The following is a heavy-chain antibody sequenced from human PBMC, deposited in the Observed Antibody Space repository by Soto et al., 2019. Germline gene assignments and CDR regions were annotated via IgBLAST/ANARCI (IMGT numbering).Heavy chain of an antibody. D-gene: IGHD6-19*01. CDR3: AKGAMAGPLLVDYFDY. Sequence: QVQLVESGGGVVQPGRSLRLSCAASGFTFSSYGMHWVRQAPGKGLEWVAVISYDGSNKYYADSVKGRFTISRDNSKNTLYLQMKGLKSEDTAVYYCAKGAMAGPLLVDYFDYWGQGTLVTVSS. J-gene: IGHJ4*02. V-gene: IGHV3-30*18. CDR1: GFTFSSYG. CDR2: ISYDGSNK.